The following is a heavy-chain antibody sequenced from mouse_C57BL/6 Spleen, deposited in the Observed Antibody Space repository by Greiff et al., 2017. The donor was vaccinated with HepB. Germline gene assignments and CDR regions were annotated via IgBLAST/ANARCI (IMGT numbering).Heavy chain of an antibody. J-gene: IGHJ2*01. D-gene: IGHD2-14*01. CDR2: IRLKSDNYAT. CDR3: TGEVLGGY. Sequence: EVKVVESGGGLVQPGGSMKLSCVASGFTFSNYWMNWVRQSPEKGLEWVAQIRLKSDNYATHYAESVKGRFTISRDDSKSSVYLQMNNLRAEDTGIYYCTGEVLGGYWGQGTTLTVSS. V-gene: IGHV6-3*01. CDR1: GFTFSNYW.